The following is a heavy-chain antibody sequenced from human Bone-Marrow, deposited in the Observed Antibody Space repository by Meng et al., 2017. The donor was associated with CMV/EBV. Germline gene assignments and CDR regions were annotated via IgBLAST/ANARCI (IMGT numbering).Heavy chain of an antibody. CDR1: GFTFSSYG. Sequence: GESLKISCAASGFTFSSYGMHWVRQAPGKGLEWVAFIRYDGSNKYYADSVKGRFTISRDNSKNTLYLQMNSLRAEDTAVYYCAKDPAATSYYYDSSGYYGYWGQGTLVTASS. V-gene: IGHV3-30*02. CDR3: AKDPAATSYYYDSSGYYGY. CDR2: IRYDGSNK. D-gene: IGHD3-22*01. J-gene: IGHJ4*02.